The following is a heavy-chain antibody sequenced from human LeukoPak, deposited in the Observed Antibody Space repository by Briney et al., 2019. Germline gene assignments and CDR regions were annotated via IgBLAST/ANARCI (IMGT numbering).Heavy chain of an antibody. Sequence: ASVKVSCKASGYTFTSYDINWVRQATGQGLEWMGWMNPNSGNTGYAQKFQGRVIMTRNTSISTAYMELSSLRSEDTAVYYCARPDFWSGYYEAGGDYWGQGTLVTVSS. CDR3: ARPDFWSGYYEAGGDY. D-gene: IGHD3-3*01. V-gene: IGHV1-8*01. CDR2: MNPNSGNT. J-gene: IGHJ4*02. CDR1: GYTFTSYD.